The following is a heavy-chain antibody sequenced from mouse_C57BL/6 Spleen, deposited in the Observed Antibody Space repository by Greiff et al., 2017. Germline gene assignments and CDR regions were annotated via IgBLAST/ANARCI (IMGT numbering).Heavy chain of an antibody. J-gene: IGHJ2*01. D-gene: IGHD2-3*01. CDR1: GYTFTDYE. CDR2: IDPETGGT. Sequence: QVQLQQSGAELVRPGASVTLSCKASGYTFTDYEMHWVKQTPVHGLEWIGAIDPETGGTAYNQKFKGKAILTADKSSSTAYMELRSLTSEDSAVYYCTRAHYDGYRYWGQGTTLTVSS. V-gene: IGHV1-15*01. CDR3: TRAHYDGYRY.